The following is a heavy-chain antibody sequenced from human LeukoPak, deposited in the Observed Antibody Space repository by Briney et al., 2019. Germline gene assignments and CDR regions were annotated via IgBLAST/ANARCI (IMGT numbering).Heavy chain of an antibody. V-gene: IGHV1-2*02. J-gene: IGHJ6*02. Sequence: ASVKVSCKASGYTFTGYYMHWVRQAPGQGLEWMGWINPNSGGTNYAQKFQGRVTMTRDTSISTAYMELSRLRSDDTAVYYRARVIAASLYGMDVWGQGTTVTVSS. CDR2: INPNSGGT. D-gene: IGHD6-6*01. CDR3: ARVIAASLYGMDV. CDR1: GYTFTGYY.